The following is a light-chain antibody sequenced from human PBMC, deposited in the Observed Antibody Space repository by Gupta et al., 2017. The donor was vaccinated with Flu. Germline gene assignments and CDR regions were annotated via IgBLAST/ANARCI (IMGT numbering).Light chain of an antibody. V-gene: IGLV1-47*01. CDR3: AAWDASLAKWV. Sequence: QSVLTQPPSASGAPGPGVTVPCSGGRSNFGDDFVYWYQNLPGTAPKLLIYRGKQRPSGVPDRVSGSKSGTSASLAISGLRSEDEADYYWAAWDASLAKWVFGGGTKLTVL. CDR1: RSNFGDDF. J-gene: IGLJ3*02. CDR2: RGK.